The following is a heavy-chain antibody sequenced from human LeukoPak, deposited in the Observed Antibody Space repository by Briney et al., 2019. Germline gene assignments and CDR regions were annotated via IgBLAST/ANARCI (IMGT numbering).Heavy chain of an antibody. J-gene: IGHJ4*02. D-gene: IGHD3-10*01. CDR1: GFTFSSYA. CDR2: ISYDGSNK. Sequence: GRSLRLSCAASGFTFSSYAMHWVRQAPGKGLEWVAVISYDGSNKYYADSVKGRFTISRDNSENTLYLQMNSLRAEDTAVYYCARGYGSGSYLDYWGQGTLVTVSS. CDR3: ARGYGSGSYLDY. V-gene: IGHV3-30*04.